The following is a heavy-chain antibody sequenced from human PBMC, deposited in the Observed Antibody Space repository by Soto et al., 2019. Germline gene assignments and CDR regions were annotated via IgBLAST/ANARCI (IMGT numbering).Heavy chain of an antibody. D-gene: IGHD2-8*01. J-gene: IGHJ3*01. CDR3: AKKGLGSLATYCTTGDCHYAFEV. CDR1: GFTFYNYA. CDR2: ISGGGDGT. Sequence: EVQLLESGGGLVRPGGSLRLSCAASGFTFYNYAMNWVRQPPGKGLEWVSTISGGGDGTYYADSVKGRFTISRDNSRNTVYLQMNSLRAEDTAVYYCAKKGLGSLATYCTTGDCHYAFEVWGQGTLVTVSS. V-gene: IGHV3-23*01.